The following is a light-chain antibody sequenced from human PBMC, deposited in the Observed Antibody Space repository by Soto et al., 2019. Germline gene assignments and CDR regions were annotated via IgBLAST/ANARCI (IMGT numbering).Light chain of an antibody. CDR1: QGIGDT. V-gene: IGKV3-15*01. J-gene: IGKJ1*01. Sequence: EIVMTQSPATLSVSPGERATLSCRASQGIGDTLAWYQQKPGQTPRLLIYDTSTRATGVPARFSGSRSGAEFTLTINSLQSEDFGVYYCQRYNNWPPRTFGQGTKVEVK. CDR2: DTS. CDR3: QRYNNWPPRT.